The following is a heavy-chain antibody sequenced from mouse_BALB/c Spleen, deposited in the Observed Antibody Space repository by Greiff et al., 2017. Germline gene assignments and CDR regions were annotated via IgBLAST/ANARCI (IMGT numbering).Heavy chain of an antibody. Sequence: VQLVESGAELAKPGASVKMSCKASGYTFTSYWMHWVKQRPGQGLEWIGYINPSTGYTEYNQKFKDKATLTADKSSSTAYMQLSSLTSEDSAVYYCARWGVYYYGSSAWFAYWGQGTLVTVSA. V-gene: IGHV1-7*01. J-gene: IGHJ3*01. D-gene: IGHD1-1*01. CDR3: ARWGVYYYGSSAWFAY. CDR1: GYTFTSYW. CDR2: INPSTGYT.